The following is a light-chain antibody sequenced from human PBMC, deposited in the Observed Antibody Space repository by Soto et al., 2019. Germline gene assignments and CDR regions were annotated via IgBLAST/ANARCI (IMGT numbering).Light chain of an antibody. V-gene: IGKV3-11*01. Sequence: EIVLTQSPATLSLSPGERATLSCRASQSVSSYLAWYQQKPGQAPRLLIYDASNRATGIPARFSGSGPGTDFTLTISSLEPEDFAVYYCQQRSNTFGGGTKVDIK. CDR2: DAS. J-gene: IGKJ4*01. CDR3: QQRSNT. CDR1: QSVSSY.